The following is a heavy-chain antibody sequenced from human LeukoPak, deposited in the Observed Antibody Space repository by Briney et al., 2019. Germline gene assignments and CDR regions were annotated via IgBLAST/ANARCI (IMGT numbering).Heavy chain of an antibody. J-gene: IGHJ4*02. D-gene: IGHD2-15*01. CDR1: GYTFTSYD. Sequence: ASVKVSCKASGYTFTSYDINWVRQATGQGLEWIGWMNPNSGNTGYAQKFQGRVTMTRTTSISTAYMELSSLRSEDTAVYYCARGELLLDHFDYWGQGTLVTVSS. CDR2: MNPNSGNT. CDR3: ARGELLLDHFDY. V-gene: IGHV1-8*01.